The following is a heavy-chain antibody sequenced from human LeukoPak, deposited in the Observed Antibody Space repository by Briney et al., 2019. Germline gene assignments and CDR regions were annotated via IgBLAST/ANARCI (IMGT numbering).Heavy chain of an antibody. D-gene: IGHD2-15*01. V-gene: IGHV5-51*01. CDR2: IYPGDSDT. CDR1: GYSFTSYW. Sequence: GESLKISCKGSGYSFTSYWIGWVRQMPGKGLEWMGIIYPGDSDTRYSPSFQGQVTISADKSISAAYLQWSSLKASDTAMYYCAMVAATRAFGYWDQGTLVTVSS. J-gene: IGHJ4*02. CDR3: AMVAATRAFGY.